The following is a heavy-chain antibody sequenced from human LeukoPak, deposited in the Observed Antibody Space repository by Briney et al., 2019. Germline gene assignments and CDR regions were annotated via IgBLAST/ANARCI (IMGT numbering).Heavy chain of an antibody. Sequence: GGSLRLSCAASGFTFSSYSMNWVRQAPGKGLEWVSSISSSSSYIYYADSVKGRFTISRDNAKNSLYLQMNSLRAEDTAVYYCARDSIAVAGYNWFDPWGQGTPVTVSS. D-gene: IGHD6-19*01. CDR2: ISSSSSYI. V-gene: IGHV3-21*01. CDR3: ARDSIAVAGYNWFDP. CDR1: GFTFSSYS. J-gene: IGHJ5*02.